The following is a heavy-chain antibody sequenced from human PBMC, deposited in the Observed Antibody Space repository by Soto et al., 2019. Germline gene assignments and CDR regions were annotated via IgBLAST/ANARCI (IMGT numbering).Heavy chain of an antibody. Sequence: SVKVSCKASGGTFSSYAISWVRQAPGQGLEWMGGIIPIFGTANYAQKFQGRVTITADESTSTAYMELSSLRSEDTAVYYCARGDMITFGGVIVKLYYFDYWGQGTLVTVSS. D-gene: IGHD3-16*02. J-gene: IGHJ4*02. CDR2: IIPIFGTA. V-gene: IGHV1-69*13. CDR1: GGTFSSYA. CDR3: ARGDMITFGGVIVKLYYFDY.